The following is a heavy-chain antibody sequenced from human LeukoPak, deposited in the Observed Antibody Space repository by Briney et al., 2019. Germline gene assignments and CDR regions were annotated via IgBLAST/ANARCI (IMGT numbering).Heavy chain of an antibody. D-gene: IGHD6-6*01. CDR1: GFXFSXXX. V-gene: IGHV3-74*01. Sequence: PGGSLRLSCAASGFXFSXXXXXWVXXXPXKXLVWVSRINSDGTSTSYAASVKGRFTISRDNAKNTLYLQMNSLRAEDTAVYYCATSRSFDYWGRGTLVTVSS. J-gene: IGHJ4*02. CDR3: ATSRSFDY. CDR2: INSDGTST.